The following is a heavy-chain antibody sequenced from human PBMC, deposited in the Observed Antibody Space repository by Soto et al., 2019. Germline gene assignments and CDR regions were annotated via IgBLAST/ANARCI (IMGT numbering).Heavy chain of an antibody. D-gene: IGHD3-10*01. CDR2: INHSGST. CDR1: GGSFSGYY. J-gene: IGHJ6*02. V-gene: IGHV4-34*01. CDR3: ARGVYGSGPYYYYGIDV. Sequence: QVQLQQWSAGLLKPSETLSLTCAVYGGSFSGYYWSWIRQPPGKGLEWIGEINHSGSTNYNPSLKSRVTISVDTSKNQFSLKLSSVTAADTAVYYCARGVYGSGPYYYYGIDVLGQGTTVTVSS.